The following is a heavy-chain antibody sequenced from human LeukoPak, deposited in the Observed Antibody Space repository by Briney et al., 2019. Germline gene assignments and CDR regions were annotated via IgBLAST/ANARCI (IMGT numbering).Heavy chain of an antibody. V-gene: IGHV4-59*01. Sequence: SETLSLTCTVSGGSISSYYWSWIRQPPGKGLECIGYIYSNGSTNYNPSLKSRVTISVDTSKNHFSLKLSSVTAADTAVYYCARSDYYYDSRRGFDYWGQGTLVTVSS. CDR1: GGSISSYY. D-gene: IGHD3-22*01. J-gene: IGHJ4*02. CDR3: ARSDYYYDSRRGFDY. CDR2: IYSNGST.